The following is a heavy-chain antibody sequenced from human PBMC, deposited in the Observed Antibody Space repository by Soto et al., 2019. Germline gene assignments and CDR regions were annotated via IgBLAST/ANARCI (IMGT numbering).Heavy chain of an antibody. CDR3: ARHIAVPTTRGFDY. J-gene: IGHJ4*02. CDR2: IFHSGTT. CDR1: GASISSTNW. Sequence: VQLQESGPGLVKPSGTLSLTCAVSGASISSTNWWSWVRQAPGEGLEWIGEIFHSGTTTYNPSLKSRVIISMDTSTNQLSLRLDSVTAADTAVYFCARHIAVPTTRGFDYWGQGTLVTVSS. V-gene: IGHV4-4*02. D-gene: IGHD2-15*01.